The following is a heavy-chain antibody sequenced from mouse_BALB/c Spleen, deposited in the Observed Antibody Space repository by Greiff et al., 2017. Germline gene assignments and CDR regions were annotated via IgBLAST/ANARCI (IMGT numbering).Heavy chain of an antibody. J-gene: IGHJ4*01. CDR3: ARHGGNYDYAMDY. CDR1: GFTFSSYG. Sequence: EVMLVESGGDLVKPGGSLKLSCAASGFTFSSYGMSWVRQTPDKRLEWVATISSGGSYTYYPDSVKGRFTISRDNAKNTLYLQMSSLKSEDTAMYYCARHGGNYDYAMDYWGQGTSVTVSS. CDR2: ISSGGSYT. V-gene: IGHV5-6*01. D-gene: IGHD1-1*02.